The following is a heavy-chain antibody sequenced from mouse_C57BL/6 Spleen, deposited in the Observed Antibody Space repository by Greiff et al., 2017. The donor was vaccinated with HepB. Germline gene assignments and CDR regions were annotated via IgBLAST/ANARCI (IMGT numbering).Heavy chain of an antibody. J-gene: IGHJ1*03. V-gene: IGHV14-2*01. CDR2: IDPEDGET. CDR1: GFNITDYY. D-gene: IGHD1-1*01. CDR3: ARGYYGSSLDWYFDV. Sequence: EVQLQQSGAELVKPGASVKLSCTASGFNITDYYMHWVKQRTEQGLEWIGRIDPEDGETKYAPKFQGKATITADTSSNTAYLQLSSLTSEDTAVYYCARGYYGSSLDWYFDVWGTGTTVTVSS.